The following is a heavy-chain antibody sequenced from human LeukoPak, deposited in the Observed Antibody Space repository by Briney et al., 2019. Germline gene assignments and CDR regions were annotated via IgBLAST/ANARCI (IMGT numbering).Heavy chain of an antibody. CDR3: VRHDGRSGGTMGAFDS. Sequence: SETLSLTCTVSGGSISSSSYYWGWIRQPPGKGLEWIGSIYYSGSTYYNPSLKSRVTISVDTSKNQFSLKLSSVTAADTAVYYCVRHDGRSGGTMGAFDSWGQGTLVTVSS. V-gene: IGHV4-39*01. J-gene: IGHJ5*01. CDR1: GGSISSSSYY. CDR2: IYYSGST. D-gene: IGHD4-23*01.